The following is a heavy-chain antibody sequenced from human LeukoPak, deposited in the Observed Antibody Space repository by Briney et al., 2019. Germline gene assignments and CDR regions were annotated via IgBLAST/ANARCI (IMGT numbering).Heavy chain of an antibody. CDR2: IKQDGSEK. V-gene: IGHV3-7*01. Sequence: PGGSLRLSCAASGFTFSSYWMSWVRQAPGKGLEWVANIKQDGSEKYYVDSVKGRFTISRDNAKNSLYLQMNSLRAEDTAVYYCAKEDYYDSSGYYLYPHFDYWGQGTLVTVSS. J-gene: IGHJ4*02. CDR1: GFTFSSYW. CDR3: AKEDYYDSSGYYLYPHFDY. D-gene: IGHD3-22*01.